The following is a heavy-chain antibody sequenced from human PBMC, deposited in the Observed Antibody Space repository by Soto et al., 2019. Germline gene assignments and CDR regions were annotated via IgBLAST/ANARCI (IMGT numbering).Heavy chain of an antibody. V-gene: IGHV3-43*01. D-gene: IGHD1-26*01. CDR1: GFTFDDYT. Sequence: GGSLRLSCAASGFTFDDYTMHWVRQAPGKGLEWVSLISWDGGSTYYADSVKGRFTISRDNSKNSLYLQMNSLRTEDTALYYCAKDALVGAMGPFGYYFDYWGQGTLVTVSS. CDR3: AKDALVGAMGPFGYYFDY. CDR2: ISWDGGST. J-gene: IGHJ4*02.